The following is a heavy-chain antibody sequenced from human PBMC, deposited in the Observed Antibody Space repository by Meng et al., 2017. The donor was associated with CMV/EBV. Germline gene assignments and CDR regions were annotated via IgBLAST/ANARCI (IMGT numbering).Heavy chain of an antibody. J-gene: IGHJ4*02. CDR1: GGSFSGYY. CDR3: ASSLTYPDY. V-gene: IGHV4-34*01. Sequence: QVPLQQWGAVLLKPSETLSLPCAVYGGSFSGYYWSWIRQPPGKGLEWIGEINHSGSTNYNPSLKSRVTISVDTSKNQFSLKLSSVTAADTAVYYCASSLTYPDYWGQGTLVTVSS. D-gene: IGHD2-15*01. CDR2: INHSGST.